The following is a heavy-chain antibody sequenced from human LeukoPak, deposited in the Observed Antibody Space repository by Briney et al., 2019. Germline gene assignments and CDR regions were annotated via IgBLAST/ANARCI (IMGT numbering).Heavy chain of an antibody. CDR1: GFTFSSYG. Sequence: GGSLRLSCAASGFTFSSYGMHWVRQAPGKGLEWVAVIWYDGSNKYYADSVKGRFTISRDNSKNTLYLQMNSLRAEDTAVYYCARDHSIAVAGISYYGMDVWGQGTTVTVSS. CDR3: ARDHSIAVAGISYYGMDV. V-gene: IGHV3-33*01. J-gene: IGHJ6*02. D-gene: IGHD6-19*01. CDR2: IWYDGSNK.